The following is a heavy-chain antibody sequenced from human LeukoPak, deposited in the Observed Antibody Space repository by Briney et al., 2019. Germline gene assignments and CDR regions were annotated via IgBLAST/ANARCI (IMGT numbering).Heavy chain of an antibody. CDR3: ARDVYCSSTSCYYFDY. V-gene: IGHV3-30-3*01. D-gene: IGHD2-2*01. Sequence: GRSLRLSCAASGFTFSSYAMHWVRQAPGKGLEWVAVISYDGSNKYYADSVKGRFTISRDNSKNTLYLQMNSLRAEDTAVYYCARDVYCSSTSCYYFDYWGQGTLVTVSS. CDR1: GFTFSSYA. J-gene: IGHJ4*02. CDR2: ISYDGSNK.